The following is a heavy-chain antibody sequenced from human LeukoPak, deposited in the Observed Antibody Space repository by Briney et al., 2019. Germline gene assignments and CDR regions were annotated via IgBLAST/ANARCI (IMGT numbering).Heavy chain of an antibody. CDR3: AKGLGVGYCGDGSCYVYGMDV. CDR2: ISYDGNNK. V-gene: IGHV3-30*18. J-gene: IGHJ6*02. CDR1: GFSFSRYG. D-gene: IGHD2-15*01. Sequence: PGRSLKLSCAASGFSFSRYGMHRVRQAPGKGLEWVAVISYDGNNKYYADSVKGRFTISRDNSKNTLYLQMNSLRPEDTAVFYCAKGLGVGYCGDGSCYVYGMDVWGQGTTVTVSS.